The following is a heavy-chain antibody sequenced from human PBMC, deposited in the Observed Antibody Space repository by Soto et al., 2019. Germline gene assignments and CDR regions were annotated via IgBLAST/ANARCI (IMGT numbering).Heavy chain of an antibody. CDR2: IYYSGST. D-gene: IGHD3-9*01. J-gene: IGHJ4*02. V-gene: IGHV4-61*08. CDR3: ARGRNGLVLY. Sequence: PSETLSLTCTVSVGSISSGGYYWSWIRQPPGKGLEWIGFIYYSGSTNYNPSLKSRVTISVDTSKNQFSLQLSSVTAADTAVYYCARGRNGLVLYWGQGTLVTVSS. CDR1: VGSISSGGYY.